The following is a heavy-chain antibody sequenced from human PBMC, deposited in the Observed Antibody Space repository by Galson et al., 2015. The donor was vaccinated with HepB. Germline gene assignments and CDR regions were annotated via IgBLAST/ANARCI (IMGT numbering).Heavy chain of an antibody. V-gene: IGHV3-33*01. D-gene: IGHD6-6*01. Sequence: SLRLSCAASGFTFSSYGMHWVRQAPGKGLEWVAVIWYDGSNKYYADSVKGRFTISRDNSKNTLYLQMNSLRAEDTAVYYCARGRADWRYSSSHYYYYMDVWGKGTTVTVSS. CDR3: ARGRADWRYSSSHYYYYMDV. CDR1: GFTFSSYG. CDR2: IWYDGSNK. J-gene: IGHJ6*03.